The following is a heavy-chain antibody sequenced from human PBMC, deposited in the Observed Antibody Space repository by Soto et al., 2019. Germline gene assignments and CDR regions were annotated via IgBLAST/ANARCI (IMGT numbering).Heavy chain of an antibody. V-gene: IGHV3-33*01. CDR3: ARESYGSGSFGY. CDR2: IWYDGSNK. D-gene: IGHD3-10*01. J-gene: IGHJ4*02. CDR1: GFTFSSYG. Sequence: QVPLVESGGGVVQPGRSLRLSCAASGFTFSSYGMHWVRQAPGKGLEWVAVIWYDGSNKYYADSVKGRFTISRDNSKNTLYLQMNSLRAEDTAVYYCARESYGSGSFGYWGQGTLVTVSS.